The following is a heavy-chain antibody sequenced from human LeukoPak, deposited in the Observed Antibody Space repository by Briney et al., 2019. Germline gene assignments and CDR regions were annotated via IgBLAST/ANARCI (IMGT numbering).Heavy chain of an antibody. CDR1: GGSFSGYY. Sequence: PSETLSLTCAVYGGSFSGYYWSWIHQPPGKGLEWIGEINHSGSTNYNPSLRSRVTISVDTSKNQFSLNLNSVTAADTAVYYCARGGTKGYFDSSGAFDYWGQGTLVTVSS. J-gene: IGHJ4*02. V-gene: IGHV4-34*01. CDR3: ARGGTKGYFDSSGAFDY. D-gene: IGHD3-22*01. CDR2: INHSGST.